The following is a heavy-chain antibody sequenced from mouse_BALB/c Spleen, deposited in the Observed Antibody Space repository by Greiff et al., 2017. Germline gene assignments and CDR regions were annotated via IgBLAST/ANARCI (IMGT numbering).Heavy chain of an antibody. CDR3: ARGAYYAMDY. V-gene: IGHV1-7*01. CDR1: GYTFTSYW. J-gene: IGHJ4*01. CDR2: INPSTGYT. Sequence: VKLVESGAELAKPGASVKMSCKASGYTFTSYWMHWVKQRPGQGLEWIGYINPSTGYTEYNQKFKDKATLTADKSSSTAYMQLSSLTSEDSAVYYCARGAYYAMDYWGQGTSVTVSS.